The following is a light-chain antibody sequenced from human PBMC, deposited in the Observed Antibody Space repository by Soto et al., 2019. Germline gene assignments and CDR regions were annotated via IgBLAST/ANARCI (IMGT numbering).Light chain of an antibody. CDR2: AAS. CDR1: QSISSH. CDR3: QQSHSAPLT. J-gene: IGKJ4*01. Sequence: QMTQSPSSLFASVGDRATITCRASQSISSHLNWYQQKVGQTPRLLIYAASTLQSEVPPRFSGSGSGTEFTLTISGLQREDFATYYCQQSHSAPLTFGGGTKIQI. V-gene: IGKV1-39*01.